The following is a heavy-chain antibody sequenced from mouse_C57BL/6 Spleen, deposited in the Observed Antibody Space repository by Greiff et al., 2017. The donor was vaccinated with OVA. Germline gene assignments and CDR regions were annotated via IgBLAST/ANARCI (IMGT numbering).Heavy chain of an antibody. J-gene: IGHJ2*01. CDR1: GYPFTSSW. V-gene: IGHV1-52*01. CDR3: ASMASDYDAY. Sequence: VQLQQSGAELVRPGSSVTLSCKASGYPFTSSWLHWVPQRPIQGLDWIGNIDPSDSETHYNQNFKDKATLPVDKASSTAYMQLSSLTSEDSAVYYCASMASDYDAYWGQGTTLTVSS. D-gene: IGHD2-4*01. CDR2: IDPSDSET.